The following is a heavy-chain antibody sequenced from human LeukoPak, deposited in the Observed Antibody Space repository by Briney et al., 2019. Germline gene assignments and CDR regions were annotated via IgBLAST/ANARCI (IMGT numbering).Heavy chain of an antibody. V-gene: IGHV3-23*01. J-gene: IGHJ4*02. Sequence: GGSLRLSCAASGFTFGSYAMSWVRQAPGKGLDWVSGISGSGGSTYYADSVRGRFTISRDNSKNALYLHVNSLSAGDTAVCYCATKRLLWFGEFDDCGQRTLVTVSS. CDR2: ISGSGGST. CDR1: GFTFGSYA. CDR3: ATKRLLWFGEFDD. D-gene: IGHD3-10*01.